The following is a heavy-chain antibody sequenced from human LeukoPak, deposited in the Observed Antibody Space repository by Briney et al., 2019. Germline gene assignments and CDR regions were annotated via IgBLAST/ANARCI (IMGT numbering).Heavy chain of an antibody. CDR2: IYYSGST. CDR3: ARRCSSTSCSFDY. D-gene: IGHD2-2*01. Sequence: PSDTLSLTCTVSGGPISTFYWSWIRQPPGKGLEWIGHIYYSGSTNYNPSLKSRVTMSVDTSKNQFSLKLRSVTAADTAVYYCARRCSSTSCSFDYWGQGILVTVSS. V-gene: IGHV4-59*08. CDR1: GGPISTFY. J-gene: IGHJ4*02.